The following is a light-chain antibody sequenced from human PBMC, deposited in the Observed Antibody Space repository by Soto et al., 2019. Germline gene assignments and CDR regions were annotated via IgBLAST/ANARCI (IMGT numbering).Light chain of an antibody. CDR1: QSIGSN. Sequence: EIVMTQSPATLSVSPGERVTLSCRASQSIGSNLAWYQQKHGQSPRLLIYGASTRATGIPARFSGSGSGTEFTLTISSLQSEDFAVFYCQQYNRWPRTFGPGTKVDIK. CDR2: GAS. J-gene: IGKJ3*01. V-gene: IGKV3-15*01. CDR3: QQYNRWPRT.